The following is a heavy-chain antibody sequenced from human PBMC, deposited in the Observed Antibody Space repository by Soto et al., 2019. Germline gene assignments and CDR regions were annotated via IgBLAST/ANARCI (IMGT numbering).Heavy chain of an antibody. Sequence: QVQLVESGGGVVQPGTSLRLSCVGSGFTFRSYVIHWVRQAPGKCLEWVALTSYDGSNNFYGDSVKGRFTISRHNSRNTVELQMDRLRFEDTALYYCARWGTTGGLDVWGQGTLVSVSS. D-gene: IGHD3-16*01. CDR3: ARWGTTGGLDV. CDR2: TSYDGSNN. V-gene: IGHV3-33*05. J-gene: IGHJ4*02. CDR1: GFTFRSYV.